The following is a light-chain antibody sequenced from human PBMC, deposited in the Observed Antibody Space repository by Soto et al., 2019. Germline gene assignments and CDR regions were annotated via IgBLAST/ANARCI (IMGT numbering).Light chain of an antibody. CDR1: QSVSGN. Sequence: EVVLTQSPGPLSVSPVERASLSCRASQSVSGNLAWYQQTPGQAPSLLIYGAPTRATGIPARFSGSGSGTEFTLTISSLQSEDFAVYYCQQHDNWPPITFGQGTRLEIK. CDR3: QQHDNWPPIT. J-gene: IGKJ5*01. V-gene: IGKV3-15*01. CDR2: GAP.